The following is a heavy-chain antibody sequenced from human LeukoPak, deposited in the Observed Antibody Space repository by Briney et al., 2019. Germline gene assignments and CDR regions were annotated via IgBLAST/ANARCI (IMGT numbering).Heavy chain of an antibody. CDR1: GFTFSDYY. V-gene: IGHV3-66*01. J-gene: IGHJ6*02. D-gene: IGHD1-26*01. Sequence: GGSLRLSCAASGFTFSDYYMSWIRQAPGKGLEWVSLIYRDGQTYYADSVRGRFTISRDNSKNTVFLQMNNVRVDDTGVYYCTREREPWGMDVWGQGTTVIVSS. CDR2: IYRDGQT. CDR3: TREREPWGMDV.